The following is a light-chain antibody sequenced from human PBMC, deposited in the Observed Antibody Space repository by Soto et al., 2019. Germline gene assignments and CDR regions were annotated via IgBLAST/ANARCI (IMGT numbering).Light chain of an antibody. CDR2: GAS. J-gene: IGKJ2*01. CDR1: QSISSE. CDR3: QQGHNWPLT. Sequence: EIVMTQSPATLSVSPGESATLSCRASQSISSELAWYQQKPGQPPRLLIYGASTRATGVPGRFTGSGSGSDFTLPISGLQSEDFAVYYCQQGHNWPLTFVQGTRLEI. V-gene: IGKV3-15*01.